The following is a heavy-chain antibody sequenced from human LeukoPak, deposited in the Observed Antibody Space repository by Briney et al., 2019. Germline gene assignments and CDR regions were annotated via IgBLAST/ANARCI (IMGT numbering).Heavy chain of an antibody. J-gene: IGHJ4*02. CDR3: ARGRIAVAGGDY. CDR2: MNPNSGNT. V-gene: IGHV1-8*01. Sequence: ASVKVSCKASGYTFTSYDINWVRQATGQGREWMGWMNPNSGNTGYAQKFQGRVTMTSNTSISTAYMELSSLRSEDTAVYHCARGRIAVAGGDYWGQGTLVTVSS. CDR1: GYTFTSYD. D-gene: IGHD6-19*01.